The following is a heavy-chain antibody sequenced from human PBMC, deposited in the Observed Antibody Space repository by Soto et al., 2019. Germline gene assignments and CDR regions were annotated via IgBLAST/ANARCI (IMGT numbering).Heavy chain of an antibody. D-gene: IGHD6-13*01. CDR1: GFPLRSHW. V-gene: IGHV3-74*01. J-gene: IGHJ6*02. Sequence: GGSLGLSRAAPGFPLRSHWEHWGRPAPGKGRVWVSRINSDGSSTSYADSVKGRFTISRDDAKNTLYLQMNSLRAEDTAVYYCARDKLAAAGPATVYYYYGMDVWGQGTTVTVSS. CDR2: INSDGSST. CDR3: ARDKLAAAGPATVYYYYGMDV.